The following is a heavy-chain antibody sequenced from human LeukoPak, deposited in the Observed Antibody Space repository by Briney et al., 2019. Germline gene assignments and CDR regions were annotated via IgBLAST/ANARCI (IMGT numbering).Heavy chain of an antibody. D-gene: IGHD5-12*01. Sequence: PSETLSLTCTVSGGSISSYYWSWIRQPPGKGLEWIGYIYYSGSTNYNPSLKSRVTISVDTSKNQFSLKLSSVTAADTAVYYCARGPRRDGYNFDYWGQGTLVTVSS. CDR2: IYYSGST. CDR1: GGSISSYY. J-gene: IGHJ4*02. CDR3: ARGPRRDGYNFDY. V-gene: IGHV4-59*12.